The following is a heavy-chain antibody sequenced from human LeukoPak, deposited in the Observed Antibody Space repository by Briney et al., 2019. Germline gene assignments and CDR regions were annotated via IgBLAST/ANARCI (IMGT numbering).Heavy chain of an antibody. J-gene: IGHJ4*02. D-gene: IGHD2-15*01. CDR1: GFTFSSYG. V-gene: IGHV3-30*02. Sequence: GGSLRLSCAASGFTFSSYGMHWVRQAPGKGLEWVAFIRYDGSNKYYADSVKGRFTISRDNARNTLYLQMNSLRADDTAVYYCARGAGWYCSAGSCYTGYFDYWGQGNLVTVSS. CDR3: ARGAGWYCSAGSCYTGYFDY. CDR2: IRYDGSNK.